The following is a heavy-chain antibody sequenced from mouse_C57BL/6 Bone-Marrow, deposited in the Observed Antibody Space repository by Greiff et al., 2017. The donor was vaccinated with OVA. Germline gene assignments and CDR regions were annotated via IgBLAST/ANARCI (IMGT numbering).Heavy chain of an antibody. Sequence: QVQLKESGPELVKPGASVKISCKASGYSFTSYYIHWVKQRPGQGLEWIGWIYPGSGNTKYNEKFKGKATLTADTSSSTAYMQLSSLTSEDSAVYYCARDYYAERDYWGQGTTLTVSS. J-gene: IGHJ2*01. CDR1: GYSFTSYY. CDR3: ARDYYAERDY. CDR2: IYPGSGNT. V-gene: IGHV1-66*01. D-gene: IGHD1-1*01.